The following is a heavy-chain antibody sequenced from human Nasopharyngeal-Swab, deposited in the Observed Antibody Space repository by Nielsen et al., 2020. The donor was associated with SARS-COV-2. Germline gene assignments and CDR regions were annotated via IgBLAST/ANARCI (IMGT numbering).Heavy chain of an antibody. CDR3: GRIPPHYFHIDY. V-gene: IGHV2-70*18. Sequence: SGPTLVNPTQTLTLTCTFPEFSLSTSGMCVSWVRQPPGKALEWLALIDCGDDKYYSTSLKTRLTISKDTSKNQVVLTMASMDPVDTATYYCGRIPPHYFHIDYWGQGTLVTVSS. CDR2: IDCGDDK. D-gene: IGHD3-10*01. J-gene: IGHJ4*02. CDR1: EFSLSTSGMC.